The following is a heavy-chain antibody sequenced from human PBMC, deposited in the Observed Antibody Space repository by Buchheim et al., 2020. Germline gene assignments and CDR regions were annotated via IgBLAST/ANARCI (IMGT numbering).Heavy chain of an antibody. J-gene: IGHJ4*02. CDR3: AKTGQWELLSVFDY. D-gene: IGHD1-26*01. V-gene: IGHV3-23*01. Sequence: EVQLLESGGGLVQPGGSLRLSCAASGFTFSSYAMSWVRQAPGKGLEWVSAICGSGVSTYYADSVKGRFTLSRDNSTNTLHPQMNSLRAEDTAVYYCAKTGQWELLSVFDYWGQGTL. CDR1: GFTFSSYA. CDR2: ICGSGVST.